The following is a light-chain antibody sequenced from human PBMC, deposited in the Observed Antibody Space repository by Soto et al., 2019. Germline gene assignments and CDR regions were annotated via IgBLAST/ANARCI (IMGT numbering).Light chain of an antibody. CDR1: QSVSSSY. CDR2: GAS. Sequence: EIVLTQSPGTLSLSPGERATLSCRASQSVSSSYLAWYQQKPGQAHRLLIYGASSRATGIPDRFSGSGSGTDFTLTISRLEPEDFAVYYCQQYGSSRETFGQGTKVEIK. J-gene: IGKJ1*01. CDR3: QQYGSSRET. V-gene: IGKV3-20*01.